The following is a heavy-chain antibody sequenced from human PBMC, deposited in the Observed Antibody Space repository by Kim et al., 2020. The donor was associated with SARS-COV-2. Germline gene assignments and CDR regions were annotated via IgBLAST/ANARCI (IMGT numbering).Heavy chain of an antibody. CDR2: INPSGGST. D-gene: IGHD2-2*01. CDR1: GYTFTSYY. CDR3: ARRGYCSSTSCSYYYYYYGMDV. V-gene: IGHV1-46*01. J-gene: IGHJ6*02. Sequence: ASVKVSCKASGYTFTSYYMHWVRQAPGQGLEWMGIINPSGGSTSYAQKFQGRVTMTRDTSTSTVYMELSSLRSEDTAVYYCARRGYCSSTSCSYYYYYYGMDVWGQGTTVTVSS.